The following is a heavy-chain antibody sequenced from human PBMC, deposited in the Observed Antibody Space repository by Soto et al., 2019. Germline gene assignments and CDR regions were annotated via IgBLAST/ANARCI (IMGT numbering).Heavy chain of an antibody. V-gene: IGHV1-3*01. Sequence: GASVKVSCKASGYTFTSYAMHWVRQAPGQKLEWMGWINAGNGNTKYSQKFQGRVTITRDTSASTAYMELSSLRSEDTAVYYCARNIILSGYYPHPTYGMDVWGQGTTVTVSS. J-gene: IGHJ6*02. CDR2: INAGNGNT. D-gene: IGHD3-9*01. CDR1: GYTFTSYA. CDR3: ARNIILSGYYPHPTYGMDV.